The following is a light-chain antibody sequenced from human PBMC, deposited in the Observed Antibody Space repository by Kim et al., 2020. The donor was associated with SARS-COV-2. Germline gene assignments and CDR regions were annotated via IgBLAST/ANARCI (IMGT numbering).Light chain of an antibody. CDR3: QQFNDWPWT. CDR1: QSVSSD. J-gene: IGKJ1*01. V-gene: IGKV3-15*01. CDR2: GAS. Sequence: VSPGERATLSCRASQSVSSDVVWYQQRPGQTPRLLIYGASTRATAIPARFSGSGSGTEFTLTISSLQSEDFAVYYCQQFNDWPWTFGQGTRVEIK.